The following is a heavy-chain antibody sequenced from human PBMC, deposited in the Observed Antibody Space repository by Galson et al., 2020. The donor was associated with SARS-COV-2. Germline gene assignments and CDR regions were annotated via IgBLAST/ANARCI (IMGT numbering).Heavy chain of an antibody. CDR1: GFTFGDYA. Sequence: GGSLRLSCTASGFTFGDYAMSWFRQAPGKGLEWVGFIRSKAYGGTTEYAASVKGRFTISRDDSKSIAYLQMNSLKAEDTAVYYCTREAYGLGSYYKNHAFDIWGQGTMVTVSS. D-gene: IGHD3-10*01. CDR3: TREAYGLGSYYKNHAFDI. J-gene: IGHJ3*02. V-gene: IGHV3-49*03. CDR2: IRSKAYGGTT.